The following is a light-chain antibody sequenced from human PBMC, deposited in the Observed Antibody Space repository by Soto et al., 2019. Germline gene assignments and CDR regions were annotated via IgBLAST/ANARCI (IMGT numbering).Light chain of an antibody. CDR2: DAS. V-gene: IGKV3-11*01. J-gene: IGKJ5*01. CDR1: QSVSSY. CDR3: QQRSNWRIT. Sequence: EIVLTQSPATLSLCPGERATLSCRASQSVSSYLAWYQQKPGQAPRLLIYDASNRATGSPARFSGSGSGTDFTLTISSLEPEDFAVYYCQQRSNWRITFGQGTRLEIK.